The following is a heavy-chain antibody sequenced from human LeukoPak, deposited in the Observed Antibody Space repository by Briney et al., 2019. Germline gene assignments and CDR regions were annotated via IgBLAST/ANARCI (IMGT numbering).Heavy chain of an antibody. CDR2: IYTSGGT. CDR3: AREAYCSGGSCYPRRVYFDY. D-gene: IGHD2-15*01. CDR1: GGSISSYY. Sequence: SETLSLTCTVSGGSISSYYWSWIRQPAGKGLEWIGRIYTSGGTNYNPSLKSRVTMSVDTSKNQFSLKLSSVTAADTAVYYCAREAYCSGGSCYPRRVYFDYWGQGTLVTVSS. V-gene: IGHV4-4*07. J-gene: IGHJ4*02.